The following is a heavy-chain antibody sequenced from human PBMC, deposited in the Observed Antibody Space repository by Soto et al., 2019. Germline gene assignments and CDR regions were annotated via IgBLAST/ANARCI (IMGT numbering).Heavy chain of an antibody. CDR3: ATGYCISTSCYPRLRYYYYYGMDV. Sequence: GASVKVSCKVSGYTLTELSMHWVRQAPGKGLEWMGGFDPEDGETIYAQKFQGRVTMTEDTSTDTAYMELSSLRSEDTAVYYCATGYCISTSCYPRLRYYYYYGMDVWGQGTTVTVSS. CDR2: FDPEDGET. J-gene: IGHJ6*02. V-gene: IGHV1-24*01. D-gene: IGHD2-2*01. CDR1: GYTLTELS.